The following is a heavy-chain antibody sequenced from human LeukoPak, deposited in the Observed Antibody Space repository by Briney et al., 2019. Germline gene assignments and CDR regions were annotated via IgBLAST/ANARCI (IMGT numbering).Heavy chain of an antibody. CDR3: ARQYVDTAMVSFDY. Sequence: SETLSLTCTVSGDSISSSSYYWGWIRQPPGKGLEWIGSIYYSGSTYYNPSLKSRVTISVDTSKNQFSLTLSSVTAADTAVYYCARQYVDTAMVSFDYWGQGTLVTVSS. D-gene: IGHD5-18*01. V-gene: IGHV4-39*01. J-gene: IGHJ4*02. CDR2: IYYSGST. CDR1: GDSISSSSYY.